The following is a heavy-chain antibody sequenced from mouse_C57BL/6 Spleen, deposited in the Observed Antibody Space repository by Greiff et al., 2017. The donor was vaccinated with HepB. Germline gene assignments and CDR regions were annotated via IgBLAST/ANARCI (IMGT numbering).Heavy chain of an antibody. J-gene: IGHJ3*01. Sequence: EVQGVESVAELVRPGASVKLSCTASGFNIKNTYMHWVKQRPEQGLEWIGRIDPANGNTKYAPKFQGKATITADTSSNTAYLQLSSLTSEDTAIYYCARNDYYGSSYGFAYWGQGTLVTVSA. D-gene: IGHD1-1*01. CDR3: ARNDYYGSSYGFAY. CDR1: GFNIKNTY. V-gene: IGHV14-3*01. CDR2: IDPANGNT.